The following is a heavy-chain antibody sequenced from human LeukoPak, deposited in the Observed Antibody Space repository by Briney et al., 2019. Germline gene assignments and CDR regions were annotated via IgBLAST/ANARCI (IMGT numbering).Heavy chain of an antibody. CDR3: ARDRAGYCSGGSCYPTDNWFDP. V-gene: IGHV4-4*07. CDR2: IYTSGST. CDR1: GGSISSYY. Sequence: SETPSLTCTVSGGSISSYYWSWIRQPAGKGLEWIGRIYTSGSTNYNPSLKSRVTMSVDTSKNQFSLKLSSVTAADTAVYYCARDRAGYCSGGSCYPTDNWFDPWGQGTLVTVSS. J-gene: IGHJ5*02. D-gene: IGHD2-15*01.